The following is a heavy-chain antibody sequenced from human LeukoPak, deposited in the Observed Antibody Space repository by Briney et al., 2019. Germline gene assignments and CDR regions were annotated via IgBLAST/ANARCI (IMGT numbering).Heavy chain of an antibody. CDR3: ARHVIAETGYLNWIDP. Sequence: SQTLSLTCTVSGGSISSGGYYWSWIRQHPGKGLEWIGYIYYSGSTYYNPSLKSRVTISVDTSKNQFSLKLSSVTAADTAVYYCARHVIAETGYLNWIDPWGQGTLVSVSS. V-gene: IGHV4-31*03. J-gene: IGHJ5*02. CDR2: IYYSGST. D-gene: IGHD6-13*01. CDR1: GGSISSGGYY.